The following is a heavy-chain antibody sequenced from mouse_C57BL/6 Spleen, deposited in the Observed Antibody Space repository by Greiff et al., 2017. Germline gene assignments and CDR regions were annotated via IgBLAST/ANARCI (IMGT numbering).Heavy chain of an antibody. CDR1: GYTFTSYG. D-gene: IGHD1-1*01. Sequence: VQVVESGAELARPGASVKLSCKASGYTFTSYGISWVKQRTGQGLEWIGEIYPRSGNTYYNAKFKGKATLAADESSSTAYMELRSLTSEESAVYFCAKDYYYGCSDYYFDYWGQGTTLTVSS. J-gene: IGHJ2*01. CDR3: AKDYYYGCSDYYFDY. CDR2: IYPRSGNT. V-gene: IGHV1-81*01.